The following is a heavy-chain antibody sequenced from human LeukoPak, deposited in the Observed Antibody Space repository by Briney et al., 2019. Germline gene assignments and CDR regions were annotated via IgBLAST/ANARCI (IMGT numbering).Heavy chain of an antibody. J-gene: IGHJ4*02. D-gene: IGHD3-22*01. CDR3: ARDTYDSSGYYPAMYYFDY. CDR2: ISSGSSTI. CDR1: GFTFSSHS. Sequence: PGGSLRLSCAASGFTFSSHSMNWVRQAPGKGLEWVSYISSGSSTIYYADSVKGRFTISRDNAKNSLYLQMNSLRDEDTAVYYCARDTYDSSGYYPAMYYFDYWGQGTLVTVSS. V-gene: IGHV3-48*02.